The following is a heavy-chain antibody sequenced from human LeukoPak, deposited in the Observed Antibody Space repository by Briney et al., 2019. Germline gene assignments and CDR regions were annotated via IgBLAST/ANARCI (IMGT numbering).Heavy chain of an antibody. Sequence: SQTLSLTCTVSGCSISSGSYHWIWIRQPSGKGLEGIGRIYTRGSTNDNPSLKSRVTISVDTSKNQFSLKLSSVTAADTAVYYCARDGASSSWEYFDYWGQGTLVTVSS. V-gene: IGHV4-61*02. J-gene: IGHJ4*02. D-gene: IGHD6-13*01. CDR2: IYTRGST. CDR1: GCSISSGSYH. CDR3: ARDGASSSWEYFDY.